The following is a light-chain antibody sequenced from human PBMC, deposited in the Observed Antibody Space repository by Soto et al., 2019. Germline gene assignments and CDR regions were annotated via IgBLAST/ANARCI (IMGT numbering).Light chain of an antibody. Sequence: QSVLTQPPSVSGAPGQRVTISCTGSSSNIGAGYDVHWYQQLPGTAPKLLIYGNSNRPSGVPDRFSGSKSGTSASLAITGLQAEDDAYYYCQSYDSSLSLYVLGSGINVTV. CDR2: GNS. CDR3: QSYDSSLSLYV. J-gene: IGLJ1*01. V-gene: IGLV1-40*01. CDR1: SSNIGAGYD.